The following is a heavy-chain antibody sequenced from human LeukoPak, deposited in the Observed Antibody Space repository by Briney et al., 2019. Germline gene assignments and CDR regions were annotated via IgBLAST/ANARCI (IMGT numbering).Heavy chain of an antibody. CDR1: GYTFTSYD. D-gene: IGHD3-10*01. Sequence: ASVKVSCKASGYTFTSYDINWVRQATGQELEWMGWMNPNSGSTGYAQKLQGRVTMTRNTSISAAYMKLSSLRSGDTAVYYCARGRLDGSGSYEPWGRGTLVTVSS. J-gene: IGHJ4*02. CDR2: MNPNSGST. V-gene: IGHV1-8*01. CDR3: ARGRLDGSGSYEP.